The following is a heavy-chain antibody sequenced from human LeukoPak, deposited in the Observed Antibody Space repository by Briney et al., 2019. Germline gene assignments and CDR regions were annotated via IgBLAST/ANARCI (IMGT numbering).Heavy chain of an antibody. Sequence: PGGSLRLSCAASGFTFDDYAMHWVRQAPGKGLEWVAFIRYDGSNKYYADSVKGRFTISRDNSKNTLYLQMNSLRAEDTAVYYCANGWLGGSGSYQDYWGQGTLVTVSS. J-gene: IGHJ4*02. CDR2: IRYDGSNK. CDR1: GFTFDDYA. D-gene: IGHD3-10*01. CDR3: ANGWLGGSGSYQDY. V-gene: IGHV3-30*02.